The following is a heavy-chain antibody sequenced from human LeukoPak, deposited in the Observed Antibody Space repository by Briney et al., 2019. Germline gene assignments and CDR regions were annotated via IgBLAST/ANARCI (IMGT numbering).Heavy chain of an antibody. CDR3: ARGGLRLGELSSYYFDY. V-gene: IGHV1-69*01. CDR1: GGTFSSYA. Sequence: ASVKVSCKASGGTFSSYAISGVRQAPGQGLEWMGGIIPIFGTANYAQKFQGRVTITADESPSTAYMELSSLRTEDTAVYYCARGGLRLGELSSYYFDYWGQGTLVTVSS. J-gene: IGHJ4*02. CDR2: IIPIFGTA. D-gene: IGHD3-16*02.